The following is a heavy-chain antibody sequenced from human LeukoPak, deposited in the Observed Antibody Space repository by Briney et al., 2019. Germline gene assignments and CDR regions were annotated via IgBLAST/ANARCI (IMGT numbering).Heavy chain of an antibody. D-gene: IGHD5-18*01. Sequence: GGSLRLSCAASGFTFSYYSMNWVRQAPGKGLEWVSSISSSSSYRYYTDSVKGRFTISRDNAKNSLYLQMNSLRAEDTAIYYCARAVDPDYYYYGMDVWGQGTTVTVSS. J-gene: IGHJ6*02. CDR2: ISSSSSYR. CDR3: ARAVDPDYYYYGMDV. V-gene: IGHV3-21*01. CDR1: GFTFSYYS.